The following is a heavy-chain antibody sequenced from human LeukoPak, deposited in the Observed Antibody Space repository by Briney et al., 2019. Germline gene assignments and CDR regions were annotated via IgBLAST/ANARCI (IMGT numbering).Heavy chain of an antibody. D-gene: IGHD3-3*01. CDR2: VRSKPNNYAT. J-gene: IGHJ4*02. Sequence: AGGSLRLSCAASGFIFSDSAMHWVRQASGKGLEWVGHVRSKPNNYATAYAASVKGRFTISRDDSKNTAYLQMNSLKTEDTAVYYCSSPEHDFDFWSGYYSFWGPGILVTVSS. V-gene: IGHV3-73*01. CDR3: SSPEHDFDFWSGYYSF. CDR1: GFIFSDSA.